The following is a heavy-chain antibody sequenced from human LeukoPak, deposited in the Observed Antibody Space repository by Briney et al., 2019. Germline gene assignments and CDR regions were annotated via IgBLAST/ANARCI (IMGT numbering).Heavy chain of an antibody. Sequence: PSETLSLTCTVSGGSISSYYWSWIRQPPGKGLEWVSYISSSSSTIYYADSVKGRFTISRDNAKNSLYLQMNSLRAEDTAVYYCARPTRYSSSWYEFDPWGQGTLVTVSS. CDR1: GGSISSYY. J-gene: IGHJ5*02. CDR2: ISSSSSTI. CDR3: ARPTRYSSSWYEFDP. D-gene: IGHD6-13*01. V-gene: IGHV3-48*01.